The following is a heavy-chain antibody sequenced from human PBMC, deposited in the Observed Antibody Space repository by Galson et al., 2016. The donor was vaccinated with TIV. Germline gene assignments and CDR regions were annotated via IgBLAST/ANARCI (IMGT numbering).Heavy chain of an antibody. CDR2: IVPIYRSP. J-gene: IGHJ2*01. V-gene: IGHV1-69*13. Sequence: SVKASCKASGGSFSNYYINWVRQAPGQGPEWMGGIVPIYRSPKYARRFQGRVTITADESTSTVFVELTSLTSDDTAKYYCARPSDSSWYFDLWGRGTQVIVSS. CDR1: GGSFSNYY. CDR3: ARPSDSSWYFDL. D-gene: IGHD6-13*01.